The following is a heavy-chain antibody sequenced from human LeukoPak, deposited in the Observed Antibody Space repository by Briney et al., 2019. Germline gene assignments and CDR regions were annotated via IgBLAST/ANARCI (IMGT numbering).Heavy chain of an antibody. CDR3: SGLRDGYQVSFDY. J-gene: IGHJ4*02. D-gene: IGHD5-24*01. CDR2: IRSKTSTYAT. Sequence: PGGSLRLSCAASGFTFSGSSIHWVRQASGQGLEWVGRIRSKTSTYATAYAASVKGRFTISRDDSKNTAYLQMNGLKTEDTAVYYCSGLRDGYQVSFDYWGQGTLVTVSS. V-gene: IGHV3-73*01. CDR1: GFTFSGSS.